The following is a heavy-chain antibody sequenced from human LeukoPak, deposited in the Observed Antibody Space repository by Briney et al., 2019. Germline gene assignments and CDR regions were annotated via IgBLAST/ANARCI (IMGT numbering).Heavy chain of an antibody. CDR3: ARAIAEEDKDNWNDGWFDP. Sequence: ASVKVSCKASGGTFGSYAISWVRQAPGQGLEWMGRIIPIFGTANYAQKFQGRVTITTDESTSTAYMELSSLRSEDTAVYYCARAIAEEDKDNWNDGWFDPWGQGTLVTVSS. D-gene: IGHD1-20*01. CDR1: GGTFGSYA. V-gene: IGHV1-69*05. CDR2: IIPIFGTA. J-gene: IGHJ5*02.